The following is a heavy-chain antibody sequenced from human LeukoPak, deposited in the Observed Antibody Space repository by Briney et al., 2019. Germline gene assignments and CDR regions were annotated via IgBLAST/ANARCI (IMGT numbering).Heavy chain of an antibody. D-gene: IGHD5-12*01. CDR1: GFTFSNHW. Sequence: GGSLRLSCTASGFTFSNHWMTWVRQAPGKGLEWVANIKGDGSDKCYVDSAKGRFTISRDNAKNSLYLQMNSLRGEDTAIYYCARGTVATKAPADYWGQGTLVSVSS. CDR3: ARGTVATKAPADY. J-gene: IGHJ4*02. V-gene: IGHV3-7*04. CDR2: IKGDGSDK.